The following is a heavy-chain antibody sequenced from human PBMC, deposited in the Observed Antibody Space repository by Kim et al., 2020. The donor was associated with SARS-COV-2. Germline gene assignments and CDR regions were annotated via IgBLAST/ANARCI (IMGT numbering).Heavy chain of an antibody. CDR3: ARVPPTMARAYYYYYGMDV. Sequence: ASVKVSCKASGYTFTGYYMHWVRQAPGQGLEWMGWINPNSGGTNYAQKFQGRVTMTRDTSISTAYMELSRLRSDDTAVYYCARVPPTMARAYYYYYGMDVWGQGTTVTVSS. V-gene: IGHV1-2*02. CDR2: INPNSGGT. CDR1: GYTFTGYY. J-gene: IGHJ6*02. D-gene: IGHD3-10*01.